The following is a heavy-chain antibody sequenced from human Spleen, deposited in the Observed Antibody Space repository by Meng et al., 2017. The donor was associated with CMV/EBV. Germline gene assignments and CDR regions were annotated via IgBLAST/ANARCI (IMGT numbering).Heavy chain of an antibody. J-gene: IGHJ4*02. D-gene: IGHD1-26*01. V-gene: IGHV5-51*01. CDR2: IYTGDSDT. CDR3: ARLPSGSYPNREFDY. Sequence: SGSRVTRYWHVWVRPVPGKGLKWMGIIYTGDSDTRYSQYFQGQVTISADKSISTAYLQWSSLKASDTAMYYCARLPSGSYPNREFDYWGQGTLVTVSS. CDR1: GSRVTRYW.